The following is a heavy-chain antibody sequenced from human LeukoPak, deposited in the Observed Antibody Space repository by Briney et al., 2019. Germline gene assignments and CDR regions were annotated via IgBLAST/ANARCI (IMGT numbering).Heavy chain of an antibody. D-gene: IGHD3-3*01. CDR1: GFTLSSSA. CDR3: AKDPAGITIFGVVSHYFDY. CDR2: ISGSGGST. V-gene: IGHV3-23*01. Sequence: GGSLRLSCAASGFTLSSSAMSWVRQAPGKGLEWVSAISGSGGSTYYADSVKGRFTISRDNSKNTLYLQMNSLRAEDTAVYYCAKDPAGITIFGVVSHYFDYWGQGTLVTVSS. J-gene: IGHJ4*02.